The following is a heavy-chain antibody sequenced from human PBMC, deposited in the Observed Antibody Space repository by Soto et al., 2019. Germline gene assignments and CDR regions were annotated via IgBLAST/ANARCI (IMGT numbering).Heavy chain of an antibody. D-gene: IGHD2-8*02. CDR3: TGEVASGY. J-gene: IGHJ4*02. CDR1: GFTVSSYG. V-gene: IGHV3-30*03. Sequence: QVQLVKSGGGVLQPGRSLRLSCADSGFTVSSYGMHWVRQAPGKGLEWVAVISRDGGTKYYADSVKGRFTISKDNSRNTLFLEMNSLRGDDMAVYYCTGEVASGYWGQGTLVTVSS. CDR2: ISRDGGTK.